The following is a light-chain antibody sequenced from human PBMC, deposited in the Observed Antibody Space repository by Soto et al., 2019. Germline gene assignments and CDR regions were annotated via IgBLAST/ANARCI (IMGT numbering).Light chain of an antibody. CDR1: QPISSH. J-gene: IGKJ1*01. Sequence: DIQLTQSPSSLSASVGDRVTITCRASQPISSHLNWFQQKPGKAPRLLIYAGSRLLGGVPLRFCASGSGTDFTLTISSLQPEDFATYFCQKSYTIPWTFGQGTKVEIK. CDR2: AGS. CDR3: QKSYTIPWT. V-gene: IGKV1-39*01.